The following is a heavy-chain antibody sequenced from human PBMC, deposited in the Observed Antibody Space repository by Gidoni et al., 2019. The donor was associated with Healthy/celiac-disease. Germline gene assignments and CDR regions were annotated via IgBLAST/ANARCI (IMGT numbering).Heavy chain of an antibody. CDR2: ISSSSSYI. CDR3: ARDKEYSGYDYEYAFDI. D-gene: IGHD5-12*01. J-gene: IGHJ3*02. V-gene: IGHV3-21*01. Sequence: EVQLVESGGGLVKPGGSLRLSCAASGFTFSSYSMNWVRQAPGKGLEWVSSISSSSSYIYYADSVKGRFTISRDNAKNSLYLQMNSLRAEDTAVYYCARDKEYSGYDYEYAFDIWGQGTMVTVSS. CDR1: GFTFSSYS.